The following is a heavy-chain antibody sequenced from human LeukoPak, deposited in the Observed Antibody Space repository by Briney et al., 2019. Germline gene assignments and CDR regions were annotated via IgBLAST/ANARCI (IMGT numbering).Heavy chain of an antibody. D-gene: IGHD3-10*01. CDR2: INAGNGNT. CDR1: GYTFTSYA. CDR3: ARGRMVRGAPPDY. Sequence: ASVKVSCKASGYTFTSYAMHWVRQAPGQRLEWMGWINAGNGNTKYSQKFQGRVTITRDTSESTAYMELSSLRSEDTAVYYCARGRMVRGAPPDYWGQGTLVTVSS. V-gene: IGHV1-3*01. J-gene: IGHJ4*02.